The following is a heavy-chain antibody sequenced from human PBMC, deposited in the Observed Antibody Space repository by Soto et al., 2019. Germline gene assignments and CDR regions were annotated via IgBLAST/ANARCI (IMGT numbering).Heavy chain of an antibody. Sequence: GESLKISCKGSGYRFSSYWIAWVRQVPGKGLEWMGIIYPGDSDTIYSPSFQGQVTFSVDKSTSTAYLQWSSLKASDTAMYYCARQGSNGAYYYYGMDVWGQGTTVTVSS. CDR1: GYRFSSYW. V-gene: IGHV5-51*01. D-gene: IGHD2-8*01. CDR3: ARQGSNGAYYYYGMDV. CDR2: IYPGDSDT. J-gene: IGHJ6*02.